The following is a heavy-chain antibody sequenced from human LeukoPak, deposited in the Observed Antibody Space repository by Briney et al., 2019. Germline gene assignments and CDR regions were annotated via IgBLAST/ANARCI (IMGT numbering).Heavy chain of an antibody. CDR3: ARGSSGWYSSYFDY. V-gene: IGHV3-53*01. Sequence: PGGSLGLSGAASGFTVSSNYMSWVRQAPGKGLEWVSVIYSGGSTYYADSVKGRFTISRDNSKNTLYLQMNSLRAEDTAVYYCARGSSGWYSSYFDYWGQGTLVTVSS. D-gene: IGHD6-19*01. CDR1: GFTVSSNY. CDR2: IYSGGST. J-gene: IGHJ4*02.